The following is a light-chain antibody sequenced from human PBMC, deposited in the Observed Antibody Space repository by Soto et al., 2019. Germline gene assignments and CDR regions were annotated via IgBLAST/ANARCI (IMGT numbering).Light chain of an antibody. Sequence: AIQLTQSPSSLPASVGDRVTITCRASEAIRTALGWYQQKPGKVPKLLIYAASTLRSGVPSRFRGSGSGTDFTLSISSLQPEDFATYYCLLDFGYFWAFGQGTKVEI. J-gene: IGKJ1*01. V-gene: IGKV1-6*01. CDR3: LLDFGYFWA. CDR1: EAIRTA. CDR2: AAS.